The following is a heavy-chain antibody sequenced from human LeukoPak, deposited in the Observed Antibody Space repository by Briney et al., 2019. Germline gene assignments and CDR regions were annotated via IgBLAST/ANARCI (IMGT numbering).Heavy chain of an antibody. CDR3: ARTGSAWEGSFDY. Sequence: ASVKVSCKASGGTFSSYAISWVRQAPGQGLEWMGGIIPIFGTANYAQKFQGRVTITADESTSTAYMELSSLRSEDTAVYYCARTGSAWEGSFDYWGQGTLVTVSS. J-gene: IGHJ4*02. CDR1: GGTFSSYA. V-gene: IGHV1-69*13. D-gene: IGHD1-26*01. CDR2: IIPIFGTA.